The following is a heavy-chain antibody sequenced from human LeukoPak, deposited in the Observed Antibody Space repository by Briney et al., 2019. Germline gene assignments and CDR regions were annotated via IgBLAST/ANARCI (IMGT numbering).Heavy chain of an antibody. CDR1: GGSFSGYY. J-gene: IGHJ4*02. CDR2: INHSGST. CDR3: ARGVGIVVVPAARRHFDY. Sequence: SETLPLTCAVYGGSFSGYYWSWIRQPPGKGLEWIGEINHSGSTNYNPSLKSRVTISVDTSKNQFSLKLSSVTAADTAVYYCARGVGIVVVPAARRHFDYWGQGTLVTVSS. D-gene: IGHD2-2*01. V-gene: IGHV4-34*01.